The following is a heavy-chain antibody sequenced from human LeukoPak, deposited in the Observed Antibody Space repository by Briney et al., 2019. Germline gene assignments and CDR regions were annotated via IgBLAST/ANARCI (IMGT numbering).Heavy chain of an antibody. D-gene: IGHD4-11*01. Sequence: GGSLRLSCAASGFAFSDYYMTWIRQAPGKGLEWVSYISSSGSNINYADSVKGRFTISRDNAKNSLYLQMNSLRAEDTAVFYCARGQYSFDYWGQGTLVTVSS. CDR1: GFAFSDYY. CDR2: ISSSGSNI. J-gene: IGHJ4*02. V-gene: IGHV3-11*01. CDR3: ARGQYSFDY.